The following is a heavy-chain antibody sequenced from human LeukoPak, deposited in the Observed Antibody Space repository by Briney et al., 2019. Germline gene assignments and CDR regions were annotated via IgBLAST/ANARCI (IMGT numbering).Heavy chain of an antibody. J-gene: IGHJ4*02. Sequence: SVKVSCKASGYTFTGYYIHWVRQAPGQGLEWMGGIIPIFGTANYAQKFQGRVTITADESTSTAYMELSSLRSEDTAVYYCYSNYEGYFDYWGQGTLVTVSS. CDR2: IIPIFGTA. CDR1: GYTFTGYY. D-gene: IGHD4-11*01. V-gene: IGHV1-69*13. CDR3: YSNYEGYFDY.